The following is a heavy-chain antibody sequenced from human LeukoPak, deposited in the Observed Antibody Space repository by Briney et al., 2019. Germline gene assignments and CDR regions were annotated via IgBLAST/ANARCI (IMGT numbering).Heavy chain of an antibody. V-gene: IGHV4-39*01. CDR1: GGSTSSSSLY. Sequence: SETLSLTCTVSGGSTSSSSLYWGWIRQPPGKGLEWIGNIYYSGSTFYNPSLKSRVTMFVDTSKNQFSLKLSSVTAADTAVYYCARRATAAGSGFDYWGQGTLVTVSS. CDR3: ARRATAAGSGFDY. D-gene: IGHD6-13*01. CDR2: IYYSGST. J-gene: IGHJ4*02.